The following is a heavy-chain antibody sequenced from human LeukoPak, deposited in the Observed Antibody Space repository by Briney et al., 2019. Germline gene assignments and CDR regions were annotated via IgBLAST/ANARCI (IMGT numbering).Heavy chain of an antibody. V-gene: IGHV3-7*01. D-gene: IGHD2-15*01. Sequence: PGGSLRLSCAASGFGFSTYWMSWVRQAPGKGLEWVANIKEDGSDKYYVDSVEGRFTISRDNAKNSLYLQMNTLRAEDTAVYYCMVDPGDYWGQGTLVTVSS. CDR3: MVDPGDY. CDR1: GFGFSTYW. J-gene: IGHJ4*02. CDR2: IKEDGSDK.